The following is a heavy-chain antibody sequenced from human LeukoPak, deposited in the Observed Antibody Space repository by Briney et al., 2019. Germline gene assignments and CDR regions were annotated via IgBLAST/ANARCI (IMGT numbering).Heavy chain of an antibody. CDR1: GFTFSSYA. Sequence: PGGSLRLSCAASGFTFSSYAMSWVRQAPGKGLEWVSGISGSGGSTYYADSVKGRFTISRDNSKNTLYLQMNSLRAEDTAVYYCAKDPGRQAITIIDYWGQGTLVTVSS. CDR3: AKDPGRQAITIIDY. V-gene: IGHV3-23*01. CDR2: ISGSGGST. D-gene: IGHD3-9*01. J-gene: IGHJ4*02.